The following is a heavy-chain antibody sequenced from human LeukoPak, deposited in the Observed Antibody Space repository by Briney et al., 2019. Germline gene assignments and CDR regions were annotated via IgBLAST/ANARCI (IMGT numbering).Heavy chain of an antibody. J-gene: IGHJ6*03. V-gene: IGHV1-8*01. CDR2: MNPNSGNT. CDR3: ARGWGFRSIGGFYMDV. Sequence: ASVKVSCKASGYTFTSYDINWVRQATGQGLEWMGWMNPNSGNTGYAQKFQGRVTMTRNTSISTAYMELSRLRSDDTAVYYCARGWGFRSIGGFYMDVWGKGTTVTVSS. CDR1: GYTFTSYD. D-gene: IGHD3-10*01.